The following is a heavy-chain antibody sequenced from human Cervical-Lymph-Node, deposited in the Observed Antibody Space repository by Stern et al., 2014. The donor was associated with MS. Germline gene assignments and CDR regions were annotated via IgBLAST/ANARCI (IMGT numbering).Heavy chain of an antibody. V-gene: IGHV4-39*01. Sequence: VQLVESGPGLVKPSETLSLTCTVSGGSITNRDYWGWIRQSPGKGLEWIGSVYYSGITYYRPSLKSRATISIDTSRNQFLLRLTSVTATDTAVYFCARGVTAVTNYVPNWCFDLWGRGTLVTVSS. J-gene: IGHJ2*01. D-gene: IGHD4-11*01. CDR3: ARGVTAVTNYVPNWCFDL. CDR1: GGSITNRDY. CDR2: VYYSGIT.